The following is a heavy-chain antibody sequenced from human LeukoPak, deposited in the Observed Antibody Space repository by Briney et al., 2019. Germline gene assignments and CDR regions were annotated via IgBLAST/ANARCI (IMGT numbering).Heavy chain of an antibody. CDR1: GGSISSYY. Sequence: TTSETLSLTCTVSGGSISSYYWSWIRQPPGKGLEWIGYIYYSGSTNYNPSLKSRVTISVDTSKNQFSLKLSSVTAADTAVYYCARDRVEGNWFDPWGQGTLVTVSS. V-gene: IGHV4-59*01. CDR2: IYYSGST. CDR3: ARDRVEGNWFDP. J-gene: IGHJ5*02.